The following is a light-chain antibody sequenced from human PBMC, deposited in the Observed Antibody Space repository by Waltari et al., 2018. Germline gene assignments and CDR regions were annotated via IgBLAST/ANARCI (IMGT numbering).Light chain of an antibody. Sequence: DIQMTQSPSTLSASLGDRVTITCRASQSIGDSLAWYQQKPGKAPKLLVFKASTLERGVPSRFGGGGSGTEFTLTITSLQPDDVATDYCQQYGSRWTFGQGTKVEVK. J-gene: IGKJ1*01. V-gene: IGKV1-5*03. CDR1: QSIGDS. CDR2: KAS. CDR3: QQYGSRWT.